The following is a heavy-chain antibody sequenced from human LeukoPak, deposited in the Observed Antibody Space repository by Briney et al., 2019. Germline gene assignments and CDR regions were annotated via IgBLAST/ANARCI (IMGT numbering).Heavy chain of an antibody. CDR1: GGSISTKY. Sequence: SETLSLTCTVSGGSISTKYWSWIRQPAGKGLEWIGRVHTSGTTHYNPSLRSRVTISVDNSKNQFSLNLTSVTATDTAVYYCARDLGQRGVVTAHYWYFDLWGRGTLVAVSS. V-gene: IGHV4-4*07. CDR2: VHTSGTT. D-gene: IGHD2-21*02. CDR3: ARDLGQRGVVTAHYWYFDL. J-gene: IGHJ2*01.